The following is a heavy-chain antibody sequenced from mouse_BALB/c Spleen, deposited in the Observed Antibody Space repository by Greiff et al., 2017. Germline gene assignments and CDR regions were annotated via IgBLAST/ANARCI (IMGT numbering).Heavy chain of an antibody. J-gene: IGHJ1*01. CDR1: GFTFSDYY. Sequence: EVKLVESGGGLVKPGGSLKLSCAASGFTFSDYYMYWVRQTPEKRLEWVATISDGGSYTYYPDSVKGRFTISRDNAKNNLYLQMSSLKSEDTAMYYCARDRGYGNYGGYFDVWGAGTTVTVSA. V-gene: IGHV5-4*02. CDR2: ISDGGSYT. D-gene: IGHD2-1*01. CDR3: ARDRGYGNYGGYFDV.